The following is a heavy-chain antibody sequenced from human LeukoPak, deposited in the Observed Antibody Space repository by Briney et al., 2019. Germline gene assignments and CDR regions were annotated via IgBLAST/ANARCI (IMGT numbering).Heavy chain of an antibody. Sequence: PSETLSLTCNVSGGSISGYYWSWIRQPPGKGLEWIGYIYYSGSTNYNPSLKSRITISVDTPKNQVSLKMKSVTAADTAVYYCARFIAAAGTVGAFDIWGQGTMVTVSS. CDR1: GGSISGYY. CDR2: IYYSGST. CDR3: ARFIAAAGTVGAFDI. J-gene: IGHJ3*02. V-gene: IGHV4-59*01. D-gene: IGHD6-13*01.